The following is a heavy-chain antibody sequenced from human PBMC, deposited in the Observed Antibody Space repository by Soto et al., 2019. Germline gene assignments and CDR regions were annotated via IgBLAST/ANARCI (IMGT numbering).Heavy chain of an antibody. J-gene: IGHJ5*02. CDR3: AKSASGTNSGLRS. CDR1: GFTFSTND. V-gene: IGHV3-23*01. CDR2: ISGSGGST. D-gene: IGHD1-1*01. Sequence: EVQLLESGGGLVQPGGSRRLSCAASGFTFSTNDMGWVRQAPGKGLEWVSLISGSGGSTYYAGSVRGRFTISRDNSNDTLYLLMSSLRAEDTAQYYCAKSASGTNSGLRSWGQGTLVTVSS.